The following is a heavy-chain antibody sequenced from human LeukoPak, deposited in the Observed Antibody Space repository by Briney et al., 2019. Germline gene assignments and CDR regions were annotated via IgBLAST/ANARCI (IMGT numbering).Heavy chain of an antibody. Sequence: GGSLRLSCAASGFTFSSYWMSWVRQAPGKGLEWVANIKQDGSEKYYVDSVKGRFTISRDNAKNSLYLQMNSLRAEDTAVYYCARDRPVVVAVAATTENYYGMDVWGQGTTVTVSS. J-gene: IGHJ6*02. CDR2: IKQDGSEK. V-gene: IGHV3-7*01. CDR3: ARDRPVVVAVAATTENYYGMDV. CDR1: GFTFSSYW. D-gene: IGHD2-15*01.